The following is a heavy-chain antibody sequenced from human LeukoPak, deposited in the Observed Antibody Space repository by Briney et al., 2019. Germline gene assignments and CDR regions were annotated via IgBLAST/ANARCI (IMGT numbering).Heavy chain of an antibody. Sequence: PSETLSLTCAVYGESLSGYYWSWIRQPPGKGLEWIGEINHSGSTNYNPPLKSRVTISKDTSKSQFSLKLSSVTAADTAVYFCARSIMTTVTTFGYWGQGTLVTVSS. CDR1: GESLSGYY. D-gene: IGHD4-17*01. V-gene: IGHV4-34*01. J-gene: IGHJ4*02. CDR3: ARSIMTTVTTFGY. CDR2: INHSGST.